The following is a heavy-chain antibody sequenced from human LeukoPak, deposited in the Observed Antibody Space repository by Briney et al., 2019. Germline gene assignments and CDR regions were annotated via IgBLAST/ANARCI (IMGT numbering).Heavy chain of an antibody. V-gene: IGHV4-4*09. CDR3: ASSRRAAVAGRFDS. Sequence: SETLSLTFNVSGASMSCNYWSWIRQPPGKGLEWIGYIYHSGNTNYSPSLESRVTMSVDESKNQFSLRVHFVSAADTAVYYCASSRRAAVAGRFDSWGQGTLVTVSS. J-gene: IGHJ4*02. CDR1: GASMSCNY. D-gene: IGHD6-19*01. CDR2: IYHSGNT.